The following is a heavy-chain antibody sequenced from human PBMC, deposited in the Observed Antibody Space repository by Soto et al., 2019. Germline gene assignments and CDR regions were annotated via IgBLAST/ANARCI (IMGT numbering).Heavy chain of an antibody. CDR3: AKDPKQQLVAIDY. J-gene: IGHJ4*02. V-gene: IGHV3-30*18. CDR2: ISYDGSNK. D-gene: IGHD6-13*01. Sequence: GGSLRLSCAASGFTFSSYGMHWVRQAPGKGLEWVAVISYDGSNKYYADSVKGRFTISRDNSKNTLYLQMNSLRAEDTAAYYCAKDPKQQLVAIDYWGQGTLVTVSS. CDR1: GFTFSSYG.